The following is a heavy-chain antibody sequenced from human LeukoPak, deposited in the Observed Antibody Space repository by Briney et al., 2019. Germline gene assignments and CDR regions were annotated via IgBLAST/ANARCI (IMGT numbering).Heavy chain of an antibody. CDR1: GFTISSDS. V-gene: IGHV3-64*01. CDR2: VCYGGDT. D-gene: IGHD4-23*01. J-gene: IGHJ4*02. Sequence: QPGGSLRVSCAASGFTISSDSMHWIRQAPGKGLEYVSAVCYGGDTYYANSVKGRFTISRVISKNTLYLQMDSLRPEDMAVYYCARVGGRGSFDSWSQGTLVSVSS. CDR3: ARVGGRGSFDS.